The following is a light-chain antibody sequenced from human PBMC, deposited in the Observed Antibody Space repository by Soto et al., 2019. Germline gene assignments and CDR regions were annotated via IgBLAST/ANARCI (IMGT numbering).Light chain of an antibody. CDR1: QGIGTW. J-gene: IGKJ5*01. CDR2: GAT. CDR3: QQPNSFPIT. V-gene: IGKV1D-12*01. Sequence: DAQVTQSPSFVSASVGDRVTIICRASQGIGTWLAWDQQKPGKAPSLLIYGATDLQSGVPSRFSGSGLGTHFSLTIFSLQHEDFATYYCQQPNSFPITFGQGTRLEI.